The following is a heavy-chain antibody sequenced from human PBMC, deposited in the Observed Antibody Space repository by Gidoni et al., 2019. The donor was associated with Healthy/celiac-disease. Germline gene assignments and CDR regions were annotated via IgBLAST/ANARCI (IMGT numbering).Heavy chain of an antibody. CDR2: ISYDGSNK. V-gene: IGHV3-30*04. CDR3: ASDRVVVVTYAFDI. Sequence: QVQLVESGGGVVQPGRSLRLSCAASGFTFRSYAMHWVRQAPGKGLEWVAVISYDGSNKYYADSVKGRFTISRDDSKNTLYLQMNSLRAEDTAVYYCASDRVVVVTYAFDIWGQGTMVTVSS. CDR1: GFTFRSYA. D-gene: IGHD3-22*01. J-gene: IGHJ3*02.